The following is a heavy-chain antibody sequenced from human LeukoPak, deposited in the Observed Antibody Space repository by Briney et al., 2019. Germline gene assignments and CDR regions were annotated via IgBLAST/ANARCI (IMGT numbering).Heavy chain of an antibody. Sequence: GGSLRLSCAASGFTFSSYGMHWVRQAPGKGLEWVAVISYDGSNKYYADSVKGRFTISRDNSKNTLYLQMNSLRVEDTAVYYCAKDLEYWGQGTLVTVSS. CDR1: GFTFSSYG. D-gene: IGHD5-24*01. CDR2: ISYDGSNK. CDR3: AKDLEY. V-gene: IGHV3-30*18. J-gene: IGHJ4*02.